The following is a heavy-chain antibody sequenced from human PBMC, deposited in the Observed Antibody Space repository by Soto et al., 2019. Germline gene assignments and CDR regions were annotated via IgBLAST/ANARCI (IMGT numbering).Heavy chain of an antibody. CDR3: AKVIRADSTSSNFYYYSGLDV. CDR2: ISNNGINK. J-gene: IGHJ6*02. CDR1: GFTFRTYG. Sequence: QVQLVESGGGVVQPGRSLRLSCAASGFTFRTYGMHWVRQAPGKGLEWLAVISNNGINKYYADSVKGRFTISRDNSRDTLFLQMTSLRGEDTARYYCAKVIRADSTSSNFYYYSGLDVWGQGTTVTVSS. D-gene: IGHD6-6*01. V-gene: IGHV3-30*18.